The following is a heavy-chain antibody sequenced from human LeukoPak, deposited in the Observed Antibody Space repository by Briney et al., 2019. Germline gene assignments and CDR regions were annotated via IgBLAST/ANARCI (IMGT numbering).Heavy chain of an antibody. J-gene: IGHJ4*02. CDR2: IYSGGST. CDR1: GFTFISYG. D-gene: IGHD5-18*01. CDR3: ARDPGYSYGLDY. Sequence: GGSLRLSCAASGFTFISYGMSWVRQAPGKGLEWVSVIYSGGSTNYADSVKGRFTISRDNSKNTLYLQMNSLRADDTAVYYCARDPGYSYGLDYWGQGTLVTVSS. V-gene: IGHV3-66*01.